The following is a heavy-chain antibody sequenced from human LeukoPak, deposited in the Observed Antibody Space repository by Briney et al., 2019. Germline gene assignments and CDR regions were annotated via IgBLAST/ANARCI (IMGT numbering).Heavy chain of an antibody. V-gene: IGHV1-46*01. CDR2: INPSGGST. Sequence: ASVKVSCKASGYTFTSYYMHWVRQAPGQGLEWMGIINPSGGSTSYAQKFQGRVTMTRDTSISTAYIELSRLRSDDTAVYYCARLVVGATDAFDIWGQGTMVTVSS. J-gene: IGHJ3*02. CDR1: GYTFTSYY. D-gene: IGHD1-26*01. CDR3: ARLVVGATDAFDI.